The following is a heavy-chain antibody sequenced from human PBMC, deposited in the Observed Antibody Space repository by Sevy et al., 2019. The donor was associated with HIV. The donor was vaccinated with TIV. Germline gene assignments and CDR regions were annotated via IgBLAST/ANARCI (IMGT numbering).Heavy chain of an antibody. J-gene: IGHJ6*02. CDR3: ARGEMYSSSDRYYYYYGIDV. D-gene: IGHD6-6*01. CDR1: GDSVSSNSAA. V-gene: IGHV6-1*01. Sequence: SQNLSLTCAISGDSVSSNSAAWNWIRQSPSRGLEWLGRTYYRSKWYNDYAVSVKSRITINPDTSKNQFSLQLNSVTPEDTAVYYCARGEMYSSSDRYYYYYGIDVWGQGTTVTVSS. CDR2: TYYRSKWYN.